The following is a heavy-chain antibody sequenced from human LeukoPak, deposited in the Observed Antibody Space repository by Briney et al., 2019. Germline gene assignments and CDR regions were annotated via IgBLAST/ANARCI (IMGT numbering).Heavy chain of an antibody. D-gene: IGHD3-3*01. CDR3: AKVGFSEMEWLLYSDH. Sequence: GGSLRLSCAASGLTFSSYAMSWVRQAPGKGLEWVSAISGSSGHTYYADSVKGRFTSSRDNSKNTLYLQMNSLRAEDTAVYYCAKVGFSEMEWLLYSDHWGQGTLVTVSS. J-gene: IGHJ4*02. CDR1: GLTFSSYA. CDR2: ISGSSGHT. V-gene: IGHV3-23*01.